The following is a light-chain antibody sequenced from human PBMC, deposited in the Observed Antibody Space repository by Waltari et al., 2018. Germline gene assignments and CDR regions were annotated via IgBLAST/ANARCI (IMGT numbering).Light chain of an antibody. Sequence: AIRITQSPSSLSASTGARVTITCRASQGIISYLAWYQQKPGKAPKLLIYAASTLQSGVPSRFSGSGSGTDFTLTISCLQSEDFATYYCQQYYSYPPFTFGPGTKVDIK. V-gene: IGKV1-8*01. CDR1: QGIISY. CDR2: AAS. CDR3: QQYYSYPPFT. J-gene: IGKJ3*01.